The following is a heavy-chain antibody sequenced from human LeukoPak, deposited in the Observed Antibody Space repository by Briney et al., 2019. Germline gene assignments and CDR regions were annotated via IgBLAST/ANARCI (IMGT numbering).Heavy chain of an antibody. V-gene: IGHV4-59*01. CDR2: IYYSGST. J-gene: IGHJ6*02. CDR1: GCSISSYY. Sequence: PSETLSLTCTVSGCSISSYYWSWIRQPPGKGMEWMGYIYYSGSTNYNPSLKSRVTISVDTSKNQFSLKLSSVTAADTAVYYCARDSDFWSGYFYGMDVWGQGTTVTVSS. D-gene: IGHD3-3*01. CDR3: ARDSDFWSGYFYGMDV.